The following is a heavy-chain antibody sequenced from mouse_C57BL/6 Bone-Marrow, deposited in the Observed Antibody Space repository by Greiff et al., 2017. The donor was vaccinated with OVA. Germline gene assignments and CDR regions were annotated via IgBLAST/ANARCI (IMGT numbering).Heavy chain of an antibody. V-gene: IGHV1-64*01. J-gene: IGHJ2*01. CDR3: ARSYYYGSSF. CDR2: IHPNSGST. D-gene: IGHD1-1*01. CDR1: GYTFTSYW. Sequence: QVQLKQPGAELVKPGASVKLSCKASGYTFTSYWMHWVKQRPGQGLEWIGMIHPNSGSTNYNEKFKSKATLTVDKSSSTAYMQLSSLTSEDSAVYYCARSYYYGSSFWGQGTTLTVSS.